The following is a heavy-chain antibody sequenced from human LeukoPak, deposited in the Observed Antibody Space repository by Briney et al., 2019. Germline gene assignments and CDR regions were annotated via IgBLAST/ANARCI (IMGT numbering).Heavy chain of an antibody. J-gene: IGHJ6*02. Sequence: GGSLRLSCAASGFTFSSYGMNWVRQAPGKGLEWVSSISSSSSYIYYADSVKGRFTISRDNAKNSLYLQMNSLRAEDTAVYYCARDQPRLSFYYYGMDVWGQGTTVTVSS. CDR3: ARDQPRLSFYYYGMDV. D-gene: IGHD4/OR15-4a*01. V-gene: IGHV3-21*01. CDR1: GFTFSSYG. CDR2: ISSSSSYI.